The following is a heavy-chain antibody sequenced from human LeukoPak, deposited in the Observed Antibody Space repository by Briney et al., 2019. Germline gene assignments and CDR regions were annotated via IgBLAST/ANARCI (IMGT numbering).Heavy chain of an antibody. Sequence: GGSLRLSCATSGFTFSRYAMGWVRQAPGKGLEWVASIKQDGSGKYYVDSVKGRFTISRDNAKNSLYLQMISLRAEDTAVYYCARVTYYDFWSGYYHGGFIDYWGQGTLVTVSS. CDR3: ARVTYYDFWSGYYHGGFIDY. D-gene: IGHD3-3*01. CDR1: GFTFSRYA. J-gene: IGHJ4*02. V-gene: IGHV3-7*01. CDR2: IKQDGSGK.